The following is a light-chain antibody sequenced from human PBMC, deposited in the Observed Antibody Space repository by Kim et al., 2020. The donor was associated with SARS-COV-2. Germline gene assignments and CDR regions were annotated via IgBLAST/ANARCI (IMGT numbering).Light chain of an antibody. CDR2: YDS. CDR3: QVWDSSSDHWV. V-gene: IGLV3-21*04. J-gene: IGLJ3*02. Sequence: QGKGARVTCGGNNIGSESVHWYRQKPGQAPVLVIYYDSDRPSGIPERFSVSNSENTATLTISRVEAGDEADYYCQVWDSSSDHWVFGGGTQLTVL. CDR1: NIGSES.